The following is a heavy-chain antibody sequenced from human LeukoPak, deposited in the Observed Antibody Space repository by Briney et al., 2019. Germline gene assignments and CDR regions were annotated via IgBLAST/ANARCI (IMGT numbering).Heavy chain of an antibody. CDR3: ARDLKNYYYDSSGCLGY. J-gene: IGHJ4*02. V-gene: IGHV3-30-3*01. CDR1: GSTFSSYA. D-gene: IGHD3-22*01. CDR2: MSYDGSNK. Sequence: GGSLRLSCAASGSTFSSYAMHWVRQAPGKGLEWVAVMSYDGSNKYYADSVKGRFTISRDNSKNTLYLQMNSLRAEDTAVYYCARDLKNYYYDSSGCLGYWGQGTLVTVSS.